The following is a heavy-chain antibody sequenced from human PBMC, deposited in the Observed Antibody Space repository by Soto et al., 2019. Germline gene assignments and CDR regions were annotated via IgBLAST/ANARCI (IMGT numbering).Heavy chain of an antibody. CDR3: ARPLEYSSSEDAFDI. Sequence: GESLKISCKGSGYSFTSYWIGWVRQMPGKGLEWVGIIYPGDSDTRYSPSFQGQVPISARKSLNTAYLQQNSLKASDTARFYCARPLEYSSSEDAFDIWGQGTMVTVSS. CDR2: IYPGDSDT. CDR1: GYSFTSYW. J-gene: IGHJ3*02. V-gene: IGHV5-51*01. D-gene: IGHD6-6*01.